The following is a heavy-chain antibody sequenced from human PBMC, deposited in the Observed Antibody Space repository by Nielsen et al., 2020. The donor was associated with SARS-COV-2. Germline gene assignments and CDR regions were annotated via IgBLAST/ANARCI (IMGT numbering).Heavy chain of an antibody. CDR3: ARATPGSSSWSFYYYYYMDV. J-gene: IGHJ6*03. V-gene: IGHV4-34*01. Sequence: SETLSLTCTVSGGSISGYFWSWIRQPPGKGLEWIGEINHSGSTNYNPSLKSRVTISVDTSKNQFSLKLSSVTAADTAVYYCARATPGSSSWSFYYYYYMDVWGKGTTVTVSS. D-gene: IGHD6-13*01. CDR2: INHSGST. CDR1: GGSISGYF.